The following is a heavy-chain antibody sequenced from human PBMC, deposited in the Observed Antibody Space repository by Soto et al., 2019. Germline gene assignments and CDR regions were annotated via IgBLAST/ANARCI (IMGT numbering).Heavy chain of an antibody. V-gene: IGHV3-9*01. CDR3: AKGDSGSPSYGMDV. J-gene: IGHJ6*02. Sequence: EVQLVESGGGSVQPGRSLRLSCAASGFSFDDYAMHWVRQVPGKGLEWVSGISWNSGKNGYADSVKGRFTVSRDNTKNSVYLQMNSLRGEDTALYYCAKGDSGSPSYGMDVWGQGTTVTVSS. CDR2: ISWNSGKN. D-gene: IGHD6-6*01. CDR1: GFSFDDYA.